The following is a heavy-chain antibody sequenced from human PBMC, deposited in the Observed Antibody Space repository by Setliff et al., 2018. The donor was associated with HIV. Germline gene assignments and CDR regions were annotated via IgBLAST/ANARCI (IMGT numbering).Heavy chain of an antibody. J-gene: IGHJ4*02. CDR1: GGSISSGNW. D-gene: IGHD3-22*01. Sequence: PSETLSLTCAVSGGSISSGNWWSWVRQPPGKRLEWIGEIYRSGITNYNPSLKSRVTISVDKSKNQFSLKLSSVTAADTAVYYCASTTYYYDSSGYNSWPLFDYWGQGTLVTVSS. CDR3: ASTTYYYDSSGYNSWPLFDY. CDR2: IYRSGIT. V-gene: IGHV4-4*02.